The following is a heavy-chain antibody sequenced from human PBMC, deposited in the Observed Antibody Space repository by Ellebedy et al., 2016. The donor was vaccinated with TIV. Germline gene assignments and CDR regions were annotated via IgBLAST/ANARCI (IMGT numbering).Heavy chain of an antibody. CDR1: GYTFTSYG. CDR3: ARDHEASQYYYGSGTYIVWFDP. CDR2: ISAYSGNT. Sequence: AASVKVSCKASGYTFTSYGISWVRQAPGQGLAWMGWISAYSGNTNYAQKLQGRVTMTTDSSTSTAYMDLRSLTPDDTAVYYCARDHEASQYYYGSGTYIVWFDPWGPGTLVTVSS. D-gene: IGHD3-10*01. J-gene: IGHJ5*02. V-gene: IGHV1-18*01.